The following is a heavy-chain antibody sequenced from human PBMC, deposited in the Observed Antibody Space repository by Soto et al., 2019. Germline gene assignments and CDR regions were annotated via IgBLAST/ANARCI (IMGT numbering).Heavy chain of an antibody. CDR3: ARDRRSGHNYYYGMDV. CDR1: GYTFTGYY. Sequence: ASVKVSCKASGYTFTGYYMHWVRQAPGQGLEWMGWINPNSGGTNYAQKFQGWVTMTRDTSISTAYMELSRLRSDDTAVYYCARDRRSGHNYYYGMDVWGQGATVTVSS. CDR2: INPNSGGT. J-gene: IGHJ6*02. V-gene: IGHV1-2*04. D-gene: IGHD3-10*01.